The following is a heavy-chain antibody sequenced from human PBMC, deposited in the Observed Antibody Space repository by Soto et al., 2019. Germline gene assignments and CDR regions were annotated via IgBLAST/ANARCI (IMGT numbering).Heavy chain of an antibody. CDR3: ARGMRIFGVVTRNWFDP. D-gene: IGHD3-3*01. CDR2: IYYSGST. Sequence: SETLSLTCTVSGGSISSGDYYWIWIRQPPGKGLEWIGYIYYSGSTYYNPSLKSRVTISVDTSKNQFSLKLSSVTAADTAVYYCARGMRIFGVVTRNWFDPWGQGTLVTVSS. J-gene: IGHJ5*02. CDR1: GGSISSGDYY. V-gene: IGHV4-30-4*01.